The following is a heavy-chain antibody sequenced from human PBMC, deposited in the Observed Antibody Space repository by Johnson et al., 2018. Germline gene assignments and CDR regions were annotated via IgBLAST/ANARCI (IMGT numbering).Heavy chain of an antibody. D-gene: IGHD1-26*01. Sequence: VQLVQSGGGLVQXGGSLRLSCAASGFTFSSYAMSWVRQAPGKGLEWVSAISWTSGSIGYADSLKGRFTISRDNAKNSLYLQMNSLRAEDTALYYCAKGGWELLKTYFQHWGQGTLVTVSS. CDR2: ISWTSGSI. V-gene: IGHV3-9*01. CDR3: AKGGWELLKTYFQH. CDR1: GFTFSSYA. J-gene: IGHJ1*01.